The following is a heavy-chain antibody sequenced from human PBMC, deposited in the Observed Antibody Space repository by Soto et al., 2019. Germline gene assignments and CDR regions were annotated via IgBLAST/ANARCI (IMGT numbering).Heavy chain of an antibody. CDR3: ARTYYDFWSGSYYYYMDV. CDR2: INYSGST. D-gene: IGHD3-3*01. CDR1: GASINSHY. J-gene: IGHJ6*03. V-gene: IGHV4-59*08. Sequence: PSETLSLTCTVYGASINSHYWTWIQQPPGKGLKWIGYINYSGSTNYSPSLKSRVTISVDTSKNQFSLKLSSVTAADTAVYYCARTYYDFWSGSYYYYMDVWGKGTTVTVSS.